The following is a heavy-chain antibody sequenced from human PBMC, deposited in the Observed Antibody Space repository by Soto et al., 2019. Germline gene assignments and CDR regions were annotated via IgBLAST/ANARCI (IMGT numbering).Heavy chain of an antibody. CDR3: ARVVLSITRGAFDA. V-gene: IGHV4-4*02. CDR2: IFHSGTS. Sequence: QVQLQESGPGLVKPSGTLSLTCAVSGGSISSSHWWTWVRQSPGKGLEYIGEIFHSGTSNSNPSLQRRVTLSVDRSKNHFSLTLTSVTAADTAVYYCARVVLSITRGAFDAWGQGTPVIVSS. CDR1: GGSISSSHW. J-gene: IGHJ3*01. D-gene: IGHD1-20*01.